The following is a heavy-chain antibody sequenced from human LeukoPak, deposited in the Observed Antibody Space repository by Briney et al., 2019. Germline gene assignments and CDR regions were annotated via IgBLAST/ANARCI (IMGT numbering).Heavy chain of an antibody. CDR3: ARRNILTGYYDY. V-gene: IGHV4-59*08. CDR1: GGSISSYY. J-gene: IGHJ4*02. Sequence: SETLSLTCTVSGGSISSYYWSWIRQPPGKGLEWIGYIYYSGSTNYNPSLKSRVTISVDTSKNQFSLKLSSVTGADTAVYYCARRNILTGYYDYWGQGTLVTVSS. D-gene: IGHD3-9*01. CDR2: IYYSGST.